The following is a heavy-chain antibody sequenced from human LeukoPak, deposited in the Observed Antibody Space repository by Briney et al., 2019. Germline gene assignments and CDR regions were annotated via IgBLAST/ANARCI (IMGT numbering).Heavy chain of an antibody. CDR2: IYSSGST. CDR1: GASVSNYY. Sequence: PSETLSLTCTVSGASVSNYYWSWIRQPPGKGLEWIGYIYSSGSTIYNPSLKSRVTISVDTSKNQFSLNVTSVTAADTAVYYCARYGAATIARFDYWGQGTLVTVSS. V-gene: IGHV4-4*08. J-gene: IGHJ4*02. D-gene: IGHD5-24*01. CDR3: ARYGAATIARFDY.